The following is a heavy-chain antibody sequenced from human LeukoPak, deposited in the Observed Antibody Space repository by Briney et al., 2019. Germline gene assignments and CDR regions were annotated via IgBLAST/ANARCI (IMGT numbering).Heavy chain of an antibody. CDR2: IYHSGST. D-gene: IGHD5-12*01. Sequence: SETLSLTCTVSGYSISSGYYWGWIRQPPGKGLEWIGSIYHSGSTYYNPSLKSRVTISVDTSKNQFSLELSSVTAADTAVYYCARMVATMTLDYYYMDVWGKGTTVTVPS. CDR1: GYSISSGYY. V-gene: IGHV4-38-2*02. J-gene: IGHJ6*03. CDR3: ARMVATMTLDYYYMDV.